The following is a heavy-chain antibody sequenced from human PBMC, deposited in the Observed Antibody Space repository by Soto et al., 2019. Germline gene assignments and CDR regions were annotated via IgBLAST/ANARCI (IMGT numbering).Heavy chain of an antibody. V-gene: IGHV1-3*01. J-gene: IGHJ6*02. CDR2: INAGNGNT. Sequence: ASVKVSCKASGYTFTSYDINWVRQAPGQRLEWMGWINAGNGNTKYSQKFQGRVTITRDTSASTAYMELSSLRSEDTAVYYCARDYGPLGYYNYYYYGMDVWGQGTTVTVSS. D-gene: IGHD3-9*01. CDR1: GYTFTSYD. CDR3: ARDYGPLGYYNYYYYGMDV.